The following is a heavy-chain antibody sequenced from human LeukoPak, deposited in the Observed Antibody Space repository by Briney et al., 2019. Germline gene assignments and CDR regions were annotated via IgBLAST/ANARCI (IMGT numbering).Heavy chain of an antibody. V-gene: IGHV3-21*01. J-gene: IGHJ2*01. Sequence: KPGGSLRLSCAASGFTFSSYSMNWVRQAPGKGLEWLSSISSGGNYIYYADSVKGRFTISRDNAKNSLYLQMNSLRAEETAVYYCARAGILVAGTDWYFDLWGRGTLVTVSS. D-gene: IGHD6-19*01. CDR1: GFTFSSYS. CDR3: ARAGILVAGTDWYFDL. CDR2: ISSGGNYI.